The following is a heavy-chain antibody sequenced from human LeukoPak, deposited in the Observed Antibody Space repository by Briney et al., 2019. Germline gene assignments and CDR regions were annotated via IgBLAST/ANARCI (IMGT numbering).Heavy chain of an antibody. D-gene: IGHD6-13*01. CDR3: TALDSSSWYSYYSY. CDR1: GFTFSSYG. J-gene: IGHJ4*02. Sequence: PGGSLRLSCAASGFTFSSYGMHWVRQAPGKGLEWVGRIKSKTDGGTTDYAAPVKGRFTVSRNDSKNTLYLQMNSLKTEDTAVYYCTALDSSSWYSYYSYWGQGTLVTVSS. V-gene: IGHV3-15*01. CDR2: IKSKTDGGTT.